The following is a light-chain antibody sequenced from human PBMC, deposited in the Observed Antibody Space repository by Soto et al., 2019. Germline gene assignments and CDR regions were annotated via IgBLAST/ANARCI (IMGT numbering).Light chain of an antibody. V-gene: IGKV3-15*01. CDR1: QSVSNN. CDR2: GAS. CDR3: QQYNNLPQT. J-gene: IGKJ1*01. Sequence: IVLPQSPGTLSLSPGERGTLSCRASQSVSNNYLAWYQQKPGQAPRLLIYGASTRATGIPARFSGSGSGTEFTLTISSLQSEDFAVYYCQQYNNLPQTFGQGTKVDI.